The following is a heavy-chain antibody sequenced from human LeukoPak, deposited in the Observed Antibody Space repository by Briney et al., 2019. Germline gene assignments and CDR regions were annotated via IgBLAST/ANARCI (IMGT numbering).Heavy chain of an antibody. J-gene: IGHJ6*03. CDR2: IYHSGST. CDR3: ARGWNPHYMDV. V-gene: IGHV4-30-2*01. D-gene: IGHD1-1*01. CDR1: GGSISSGGYY. Sequence: PSETLSLTCTVSGGSISSGGYYWSCIRQPPGKGLEWIGYIYHSGSTYYNPSLKSRVTISVDRSKNQFSLKLSSVTAADTAVYYCARGWNPHYMDVWGKGTTVTVSS.